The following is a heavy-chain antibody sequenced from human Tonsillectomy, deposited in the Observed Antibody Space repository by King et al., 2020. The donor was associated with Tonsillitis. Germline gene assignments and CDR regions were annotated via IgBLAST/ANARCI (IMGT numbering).Heavy chain of an antibody. CDR1: GFTFSSYG. V-gene: IGHV3-33*01. CDR3: ARDRGEMATLDY. Sequence: VQLVESGGGVVQPGRSLRLSCAASGFTFSSYGMHWVRQAPGKGLEWVAVIWYAGSNKYYADYVKGRFTISRDNSKNTLYLQMNSLRAEDTAVYYCARDRGEMATLDYWGQGTLVTVSS. J-gene: IGHJ4*02. D-gene: IGHD5-24*01. CDR2: IWYAGSNK.